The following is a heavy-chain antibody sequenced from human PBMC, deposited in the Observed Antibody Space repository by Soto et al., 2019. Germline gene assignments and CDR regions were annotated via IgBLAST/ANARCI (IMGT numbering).Heavy chain of an antibody. CDR1: VFTFSIYW. J-gene: IGHJ6*02. CDR2: INSDGSST. CDR3: ERVETGYRSSWYRNGMDV. D-gene: IGHD6-13*01. Sequence: RGSLRLCCAASVFTFSIYWMHWVRQAPGKGLVWVSRINSDGSSTSYADSVKGRFTISRDNAKNTLYLQMNSLRAEDTAVYYCERVETGYRSSWYRNGMDVWGQGTTVTVSS. V-gene: IGHV3-74*01.